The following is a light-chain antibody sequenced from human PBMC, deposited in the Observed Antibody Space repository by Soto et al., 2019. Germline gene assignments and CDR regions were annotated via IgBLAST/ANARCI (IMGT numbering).Light chain of an antibody. CDR2: DVT. Sequence: QSVLTQPRSVSGSPGQSVTISCTGTSSDVGAYNYVSWYQHRPGTAPKLILYDVTKRPSGVPERFSGSRSGNTASLSISGLQPDDEADYHCCSYAGSYTSVIFGGGTKLTVL. J-gene: IGLJ2*01. CDR3: CSYAGSYTSVI. CDR1: SSDVGAYNY. V-gene: IGLV2-11*01.